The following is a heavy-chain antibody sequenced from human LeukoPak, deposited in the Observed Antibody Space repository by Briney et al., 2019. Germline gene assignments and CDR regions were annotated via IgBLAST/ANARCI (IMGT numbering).Heavy chain of an antibody. D-gene: IGHD3-22*01. Sequence: SVKVSCKASGGTFSSYAISWVRQAPGQGLEWMGRIIPIVNITNYAQKLQGRVTITADKSTSTAYMELSSLRSDDTAVYNCAVDYYDNNGEIRDWDFWGQGTLVTVSS. CDR2: IIPIVNIT. V-gene: IGHV1-69*04. CDR1: GGTFSSYA. CDR3: AVDYYDNNGEIRDWDF. J-gene: IGHJ4*02.